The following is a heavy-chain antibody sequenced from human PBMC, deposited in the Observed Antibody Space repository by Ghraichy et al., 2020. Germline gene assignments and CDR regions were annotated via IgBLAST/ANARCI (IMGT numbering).Heavy chain of an antibody. Sequence: GGSLRLSCVGSGFPFSYYSMNWVRQSPGKGLEWVSYITSSSRTIFYADSVKGRFTISRDNAQNSMYLQMNSLRDEDTAIYYCARGSRVVRFYYYDGMDVWSQGTTVTVSS. CDR1: GFPFSYYS. V-gene: IGHV3-48*02. CDR3: ARGSRVVRFYYYDGMDV. D-gene: IGHD4-23*01. J-gene: IGHJ6*02. CDR2: ITSSSRTI.